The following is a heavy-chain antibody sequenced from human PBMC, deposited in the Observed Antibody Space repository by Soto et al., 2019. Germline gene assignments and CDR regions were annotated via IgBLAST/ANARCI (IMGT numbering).Heavy chain of an antibody. CDR3: AKDPYISSGYDCGMDV. CDR1: GFTFSSYA. Sequence: EVQLLESGGGLVQPGGSLRLSCAASGFTFSSYAMSWVRQAPGKGLEWVSAISGSGGSTYYADSVKGRFTISRDNSKSTLYLQMNSLRAEDTAVYYCAKDPYISSGYDCGMDVWCQGTMVTDSS. CDR2: ISGSGGST. V-gene: IGHV3-23*01. J-gene: IGHJ6*02. D-gene: IGHD6-6*01.